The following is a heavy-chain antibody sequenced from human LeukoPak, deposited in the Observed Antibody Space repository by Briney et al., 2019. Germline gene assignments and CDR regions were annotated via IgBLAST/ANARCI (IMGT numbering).Heavy chain of an antibody. CDR1: GGSISSGNYY. D-gene: IGHD3-22*01. V-gene: IGHV4-61*02. CDR3: AWGDSSGYPFDP. CDR2: IYTTGGTSGST. Sequence: SQTLSLTCTVSGGSISSGNYYWSWIRQPAGKGMEYIGRIYTTGGTSGSTYYNPSLKSRVTISVDTSKNQFSLKLTSVTAADTAVYYCAWGDSSGYPFDPWGQGTLVTVSS. J-gene: IGHJ5*02.